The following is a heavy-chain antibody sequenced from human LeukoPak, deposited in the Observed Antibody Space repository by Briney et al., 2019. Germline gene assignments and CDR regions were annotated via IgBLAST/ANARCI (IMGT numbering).Heavy chain of an antibody. D-gene: IGHD3-3*01. J-gene: IGHJ6*03. CDR3: ARVWSGYYPFGYYYYMDV. CDR1: GGSISSGSYY. CDR2: IYTSGST. Sequence: SETLSLTCTVSGGSISSGSYYWSWIRQPAGKGPEWIGRIYTSGSTNYNPSLKSRVTISVDTSKNQFSLKLSSVTAADTAVYYCARVWSGYYPFGYYYYMDVWGKGTTVTVSS. V-gene: IGHV4-61*02.